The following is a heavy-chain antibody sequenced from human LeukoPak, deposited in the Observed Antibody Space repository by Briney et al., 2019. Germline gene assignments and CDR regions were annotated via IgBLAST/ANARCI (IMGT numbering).Heavy chain of an antibody. D-gene: IGHD2-21*02. V-gene: IGHV4-34*01. Sequence: TSETLSLTCAVYGGSFSGYYWSWIRQPPAKGLEWIGEINHSGSTNYNPSLKSRVTISVDTSKNQFSLKLSSVTAADTAVYYCAKGRLLSYCGGGCYFYWYFDLWGRGTPVTVSS. CDR2: INHSGST. CDR3: AKGRLLSYCGGGCYFYWYFDL. J-gene: IGHJ2*01. CDR1: GGSFSGYY.